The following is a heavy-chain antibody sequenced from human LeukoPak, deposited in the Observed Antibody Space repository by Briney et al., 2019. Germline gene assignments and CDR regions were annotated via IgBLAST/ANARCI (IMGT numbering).Heavy chain of an antibody. CDR2: IYYSGST. CDR1: GFTFSNYG. Sequence: HPGGSLRLSCAASGFTFSNYGMAWVRQAPGKGLEWIGTIYYSGSTYCNPSLKSRVTISVDTSKKQFSLKLSSVTAADTAVYYCARIGYSYGSIDYWGQGTLVTVSS. J-gene: IGHJ4*02. CDR3: ARIGYSYGSIDY. D-gene: IGHD5-18*01. V-gene: IGHV4-39*01.